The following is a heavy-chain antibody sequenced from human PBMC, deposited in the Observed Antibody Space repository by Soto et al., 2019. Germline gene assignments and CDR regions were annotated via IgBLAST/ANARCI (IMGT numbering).Heavy chain of an antibody. D-gene: IGHD3-10*01. CDR3: ATNYYGSGIDY. V-gene: IGHV1-2*04. Sequence: ASVKVSCKASGYTFTGYYMHWVRQAPGQGLEWMGWINPNSGGTNYAQKFQGWATMTRDTSISTAYMELSRLRSDDTAVYYCATNYYGSGIDYWGQGALVTVSS. CDR1: GYTFTGYY. J-gene: IGHJ4*02. CDR2: INPNSGGT.